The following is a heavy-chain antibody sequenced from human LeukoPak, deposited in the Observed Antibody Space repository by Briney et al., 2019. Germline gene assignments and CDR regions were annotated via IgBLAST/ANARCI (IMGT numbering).Heavy chain of an antibody. CDR1: GFTFSSYA. CDR2: ISGSGGST. V-gene: IGHV3-23*01. Sequence: GGSLRLSCAASGFTFSSYAMSWVRQAPGKGLEWVSAISGSGGSTYYAGSVKGRFTISRDNSKNTLYLQMNSLRAEDTAVYYCAKEPDSSGWYRTFDYWGQGTLVTVSS. J-gene: IGHJ4*02. CDR3: AKEPDSSGWYRTFDY. D-gene: IGHD6-19*01.